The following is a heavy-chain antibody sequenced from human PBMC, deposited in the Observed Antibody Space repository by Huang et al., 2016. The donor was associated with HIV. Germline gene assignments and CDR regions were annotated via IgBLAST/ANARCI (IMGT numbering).Heavy chain of an antibody. D-gene: IGHD3-22*01. CDR2: IKSKTDGGTT. V-gene: IGHV3-15*01. CDR1: GFTFRKAW. J-gene: IGHJ4*02. CDR3: TTHLDYYDSSGYYFGNY. Sequence: EVQLVESGGGLVKPGGSLRLSCAASGFTFRKAWMSWVSQAPGKWLEWVGRIKSKTDGGTTDYTAPVKGRFTISRDDSRNTLYLQMNSLKTEDTAVYYCTTHLDYYDSSGYYFGNYWGQGTLVTVSS.